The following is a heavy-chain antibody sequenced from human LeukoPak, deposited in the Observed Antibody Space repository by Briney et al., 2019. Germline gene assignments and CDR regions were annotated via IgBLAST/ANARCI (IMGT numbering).Heavy chain of an antibody. Sequence: PGGSLRLSCAASGFTFSSYSMNWVRQAPGKGLEWVSSISSSSSYIYYADSVKGRFTISRDNAKNSLYLQMNSLRAEDTAVYYCARADSGLDAFDIWGQGTMDTVSS. CDR3: ARADSGLDAFDI. CDR2: ISSSSSYI. J-gene: IGHJ3*02. V-gene: IGHV3-21*01. D-gene: IGHD1-26*01. CDR1: GFTFSSYS.